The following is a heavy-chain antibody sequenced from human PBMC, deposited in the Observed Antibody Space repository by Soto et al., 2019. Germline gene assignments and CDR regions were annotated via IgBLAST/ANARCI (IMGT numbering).Heavy chain of an antibody. J-gene: IGHJ4*02. CDR3: VRVVAIPGYPDH. CDR1: GGTFSSYA. CDR2: IVPIVGTT. D-gene: IGHD5-12*01. Sequence: QVQLVQSGAEVRQPASSVKVSCKTSGGTFSSYAISWVRQAPGQGLEWMGGIVPIVGTTTYAQKFQGRVTITADEATSTAYMQLSRLRSDGTAVYYCVRVVAIPGYPDHWGLGTLVTVSS. V-gene: IGHV1-69*12.